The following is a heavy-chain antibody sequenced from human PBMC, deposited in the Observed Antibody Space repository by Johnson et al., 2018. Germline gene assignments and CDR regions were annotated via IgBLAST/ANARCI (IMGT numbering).Heavy chain of an antibody. CDR1: RFTFSTYW. D-gene: IGHD6-6*01. Sequence: VQLVESGGGLVQPGGSLRLSCAASRFTFSTYWMSWVRQAPGKGLEWVANINQDGSGKYYVDSVKGRVTISRDNAKNSLYLQMNSLRAEDTAVYYCTRRGTAVRPLGMDVWGQGTTVTVSS. J-gene: IGHJ6*02. CDR2: INQDGSGK. CDR3: TRRGTAVRPLGMDV. V-gene: IGHV3-7*01.